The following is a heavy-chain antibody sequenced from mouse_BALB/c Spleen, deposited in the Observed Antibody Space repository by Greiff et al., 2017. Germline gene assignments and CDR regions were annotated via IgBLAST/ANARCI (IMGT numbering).Heavy chain of an antibody. CDR3: ARQGGRAWFAY. J-gene: IGHJ3*01. CDR1: GFTFSSYT. V-gene: IGHV5-12-2*01. Sequence: EVMLVESGGGLVQPGGSLKLSCAASGFTFSSYTMSWVRQTPEKRLEWVAYISNGGGSTYYPDTVKGRFTISRDNAKNTLYLQMSSLKSEDTAMYYCARQGGRAWFAYWGQGTLVTVSA. D-gene: IGHD3-3*01. CDR2: ISNGGGST.